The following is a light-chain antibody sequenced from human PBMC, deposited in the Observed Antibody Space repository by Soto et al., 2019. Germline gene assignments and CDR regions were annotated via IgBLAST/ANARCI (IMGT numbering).Light chain of an antibody. Sequence: QSALTQPASVSGSPGQSITISCTGTSSDVGSYNLVSCYQQHAGKAPNLMIYEVSKQPSGVSNRFAGSKSGNTASLTISGLQDEDEADYYCFSDAGSSTLVFGGGTKLTVL. CDR2: EVS. CDR3: FSDAGSSTLV. J-gene: IGLJ2*01. CDR1: SSDVGSYNL. V-gene: IGLV2-23*02.